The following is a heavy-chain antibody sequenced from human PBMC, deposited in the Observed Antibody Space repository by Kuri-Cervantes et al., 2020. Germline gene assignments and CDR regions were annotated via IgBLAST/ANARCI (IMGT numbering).Heavy chain of an antibody. CDR3: ARVAVAGTWDY. CDR2: INPSGGST. V-gene: IGHV1-46*01. D-gene: IGHD6-19*01. Sequence: ASVKVSCKASGYTFTSYYMHWVRQAPGQGLEWMGIINPSGGSTSYAQKFQGRVTMTRDTSTSTAYMELSRLRSDDTAVYYCARVAVAGTWDYWGQGTLVTVSS. J-gene: IGHJ4*02. CDR1: GYTFTSYY.